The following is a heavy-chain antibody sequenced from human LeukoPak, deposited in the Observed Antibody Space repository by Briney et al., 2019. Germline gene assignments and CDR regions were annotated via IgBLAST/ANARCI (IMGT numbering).Heavy chain of an antibody. J-gene: IGHJ1*01. Sequence: GGSLRLSCAPSRFTFFTSRMSCVRHAPGGGVEWVAHITQEVSEKHYVHSVRSLFTLSRDNAKNTLYLQMNSLRVEDKDVYECARDRDAADSMVRGLDFQHWGQGTLVTVSS. D-gene: IGHD3-10*01. CDR3: ARDRDAADSMVRGLDFQH. CDR1: RFTFFTSR. CDR2: ITQEVSEK. V-gene: IGHV3-7*01.